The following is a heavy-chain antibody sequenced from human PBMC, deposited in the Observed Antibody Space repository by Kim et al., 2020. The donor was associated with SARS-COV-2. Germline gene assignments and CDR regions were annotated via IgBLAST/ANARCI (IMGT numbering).Heavy chain of an antibody. CDR3: ARGYDSSGFDNNNWFDP. V-gene: IGHV4-31*03. D-gene: IGHD3-22*01. CDR1: GGSISSGGYY. CDR2: IYYSGST. Sequence: SDTLSLTCTVSGGSISSGGYYWSWIRQHPGKGLEWIGYIYYSGSTYYNPSLKSRVTISVDTSENQFSLRLSSVTAADTAVYYCARGYDSSGFDNNNWFDPWGQGTLVTVSS. J-gene: IGHJ5*02.